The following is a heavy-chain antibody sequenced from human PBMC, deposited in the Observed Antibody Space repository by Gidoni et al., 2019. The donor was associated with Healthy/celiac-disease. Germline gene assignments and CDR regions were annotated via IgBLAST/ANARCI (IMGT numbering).Heavy chain of an antibody. V-gene: IGHV3-30*01. CDR1: GFTYSSYA. Sequence: QVQLVESGGGVVQPGRSLRLSCAASGFTYSSYAMHWVRQAPAKGLEWVAVISYDGSNKYYADSVKGRFTISRDNSKNTLYLQMNSLRAEDTAVYYCARGRVGYDSSGYYFSRSGAFDIWGQGTMVTVSS. J-gene: IGHJ3*02. CDR2: ISYDGSNK. CDR3: ARGRVGYDSSGYYFSRSGAFDI. D-gene: IGHD3-22*01.